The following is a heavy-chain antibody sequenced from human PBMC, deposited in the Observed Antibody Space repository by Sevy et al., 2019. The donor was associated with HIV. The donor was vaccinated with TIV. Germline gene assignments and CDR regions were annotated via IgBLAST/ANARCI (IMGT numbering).Heavy chain of an antibody. D-gene: IGHD3-3*01. CDR1: GGSFSGYY. CDR2: INHSGST. V-gene: IGHV4-34*01. Sequence: SETLSLTCAVYGGSFSGYYWSWIRQPPGKGLEWIGEINHSGSTNYNPSLESRVTISVDTSKTKFSLKLSSVTAADTAVYYCARGSPSVTYYDFWSGYETPQTDQSHYFDYWGQGTLVTVSS. CDR3: ARGSPSVTYYDFWSGYETPQTDQSHYFDY. J-gene: IGHJ4*02.